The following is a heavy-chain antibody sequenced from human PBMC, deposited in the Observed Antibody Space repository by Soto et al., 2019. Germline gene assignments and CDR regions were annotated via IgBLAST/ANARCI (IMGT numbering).Heavy chain of an antibody. V-gene: IGHV3-74*01. CDR2: FISDGSST. J-gene: IGHJ6*03. CDR1: GFTFSSYW. Sequence: GGSLRLSCAASGFTFSSYWMHWVRQAPGKGLVWVSLFISDGSSTSYADSVKGRFTISRDNAKNTLYLQMNSLRAEDTAVYYCASFFWETAGAVYYYYYYMDVWGKGTTVTVSS. D-gene: IGHD5-18*01. CDR3: ASFFWETAGAVYYYYYYMDV.